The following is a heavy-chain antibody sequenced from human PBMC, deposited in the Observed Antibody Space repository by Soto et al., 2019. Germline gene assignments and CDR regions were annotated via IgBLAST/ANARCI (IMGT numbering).Heavy chain of an antibody. D-gene: IGHD3-22*01. Sequence: PSETLSLTCTVSGGSISSYYWSWIRQPPGKGLEWIGYIYYSGSTNYNPSLKSRVTISVDTSKNQFSLKLSSVTAADTAVYYCARGYYDSSGTMRPDFDYWGQGTLVTVSS. V-gene: IGHV4-59*01. CDR3: ARGYYDSSGTMRPDFDY. CDR1: GGSISSYY. CDR2: IYYSGST. J-gene: IGHJ4*02.